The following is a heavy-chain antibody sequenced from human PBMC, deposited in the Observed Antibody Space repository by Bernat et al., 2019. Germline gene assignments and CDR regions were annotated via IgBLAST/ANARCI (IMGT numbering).Heavy chain of an antibody. J-gene: IGHJ4*02. Sequence: EVQLLESGGGLVQPGGSLRLSCAASGFTFSSYAMSWVRQAPGKGLEWVSAISGSGGSTYDADSVKGRFTISRDNSKNTLYLQMNSLRAEDTAVYYCAKDHVLLWFGELLFYFDYWGQGTLVTVSS. CDR2: ISGSGGST. D-gene: IGHD3-10*01. CDR3: AKDHVLLWFGELLFYFDY. CDR1: GFTFSSYA. V-gene: IGHV3-23*01.